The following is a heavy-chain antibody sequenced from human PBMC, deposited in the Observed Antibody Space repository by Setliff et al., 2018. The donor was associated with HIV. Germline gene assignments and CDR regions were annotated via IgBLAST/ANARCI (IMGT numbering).Heavy chain of an antibody. J-gene: IGHJ4*02. Sequence: GGSLRLSCAASGFTFDDYAMHWVRQAPGKGLEWVSGINIDGSSAKYADFVKGRFTVSRDNAKGTLYLQMNTLRPDDTAVYFCATGCSGGSCFDHWGQGNMVTVSS. V-gene: IGHV3-74*01. CDR3: ATGCSGGSCFDH. CDR2: INIDGSSA. D-gene: IGHD2-15*01. CDR1: GFTFDDYA.